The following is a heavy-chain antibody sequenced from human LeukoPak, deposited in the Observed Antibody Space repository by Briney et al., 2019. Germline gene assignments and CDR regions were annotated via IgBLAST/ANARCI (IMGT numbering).Heavy chain of an antibody. J-gene: IGHJ5*02. CDR2: ISAYNGNT. Sequence: ASVKVSCKASGYTFTNYGISWLRQPPGQRLEWMGWISAYNGNTNYAQKLQGRVTMTTDTSTSTAYMELRSLRSDDTAVYYCARGRPESPFDPWGQGTLVTVSS. CDR3: ARGRPESPFDP. D-gene: IGHD1-1*01. CDR1: GYTFTNYG. V-gene: IGHV1-18*01.